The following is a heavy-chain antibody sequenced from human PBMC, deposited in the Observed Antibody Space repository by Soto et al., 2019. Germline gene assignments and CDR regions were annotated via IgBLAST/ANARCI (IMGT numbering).Heavy chain of an antibody. D-gene: IGHD4-17*01. CDR1: GGSISSYY. J-gene: IGHJ5*02. CDR2: IYYSGST. Sequence: SETLSLTCTVSGGSISSYYWSWIRQPPGKGLEWIGYIYYSGSTNYNPSLKSRVTISVDTSKNQFSLKLSSVTAADTAVYYCARHVGGDYGDYVLDWFDPWGQGTLVTVSS. V-gene: IGHV4-59*08. CDR3: ARHVGGDYGDYVLDWFDP.